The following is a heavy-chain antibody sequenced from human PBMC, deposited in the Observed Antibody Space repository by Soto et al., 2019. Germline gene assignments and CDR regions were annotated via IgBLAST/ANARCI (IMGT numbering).Heavy chain of an antibody. CDR1: GFTFSSYS. V-gene: IGHV3-48*01. CDR3: ARGRNVCSGGSRYSDYYYSYMDV. Sequence: GGSLRLSCAASGFTFSSYSMNWVRQAPGKGLEWVSYISSSSSTIYYADSVKGRFTISRDNAKNSLYLQMNSLRAEDTAVYYCARGRNVCSGGSRYSDYYYSYMDVWGKVTTVTVS. J-gene: IGHJ6*03. CDR2: ISSSSSTI. D-gene: IGHD2-15*01.